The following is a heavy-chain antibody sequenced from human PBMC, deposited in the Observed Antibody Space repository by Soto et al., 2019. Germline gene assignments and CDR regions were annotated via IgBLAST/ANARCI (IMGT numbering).Heavy chain of an antibody. CDR2: ISAYNGNT. V-gene: IGHV1-18*01. CDR1: GYTFTSYG. J-gene: IGHJ6*02. D-gene: IGHD4-17*01. CDR3: ARAGGDHPQGRYYYYGMDV. Sequence: QVQLVQSGAEVKKPGASVKVSCKASGYTFTSYGISWVRQAPGQGLEWMGWISAYNGNTNYAQKLQGRVTMTTDTSTSTAYMELRSLRSGDTAVYYCARAGGDHPQGRYYYYGMDVWGQGTTVTVSS.